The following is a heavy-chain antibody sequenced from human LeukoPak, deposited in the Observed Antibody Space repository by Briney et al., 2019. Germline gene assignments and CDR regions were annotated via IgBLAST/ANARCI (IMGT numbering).Heavy chain of an antibody. D-gene: IGHD2-2*01. CDR3: VRRYCSSTSCYDGKDAFDI. V-gene: IGHV3-7*01. CDR2: IKQDGSEK. CDR1: GFTFSSYW. Sequence: PGGSLRLSCAASGFTFSSYWMSWVRQAPGKGLEWVANIKQDGSEKYYVDSVKGRFTISRDNAKNSLYLQMNSLRAEDTAVYYCVRRYCSSTSCYDGKDAFDIWGQGTMVTVSS. J-gene: IGHJ3*02.